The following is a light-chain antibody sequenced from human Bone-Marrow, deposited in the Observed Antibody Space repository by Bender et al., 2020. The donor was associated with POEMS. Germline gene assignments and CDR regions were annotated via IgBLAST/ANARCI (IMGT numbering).Light chain of an antibody. J-gene: IGLJ3*02. V-gene: IGLV3-1*01. CDR3: QSTDSTTTYWV. CDR1: KLGKIY. CDR2: QGT. Sequence: SYNLTQPPTLSVSPGQTASIACFGDKLGKIYVSWYQQKPGQSPVLVIYQGTRRPSDIPERFSGSTSGDTATLTINGVQAEDEADYYCQSTDSTTTYWVFGGGTKLTVL.